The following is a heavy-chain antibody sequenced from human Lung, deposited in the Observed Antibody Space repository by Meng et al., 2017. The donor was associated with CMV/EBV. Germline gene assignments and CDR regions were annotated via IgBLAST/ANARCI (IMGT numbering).Heavy chain of an antibody. V-gene: IGHV3-48*03. Sequence: GESXKISCAASGFIFSAYEIIWVRQAPGKGLEWVSYIHARGHIVHYADFVNGRFTISRDSAKNSVDLQMSSLRVEDTAVYYCARRLPYHGMDVWGQGTTVTVSS. CDR3: ARRLPYHGMDV. CDR1: GFIFSAYE. J-gene: IGHJ6*02. CDR2: IHARGHIV.